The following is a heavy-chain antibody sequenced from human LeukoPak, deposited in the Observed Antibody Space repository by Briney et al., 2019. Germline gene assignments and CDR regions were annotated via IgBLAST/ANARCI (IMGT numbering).Heavy chain of an antibody. CDR2: INYSGKT. CDR1: GGSISSSSYY. CDR3: ARTGMLSNWFDP. D-gene: IGHD2-8*01. Sequence: SETLSLRCTVSGGSISSSSYYWAWVRQPPGKGLEWVGSINYSGKTYYRASLNSRVTISVETSKNQFSLKVTSVTAADTAVYYCARTGMLSNWFDPWGQGTLVTVSS. V-gene: IGHV4-39*01. J-gene: IGHJ5*02.